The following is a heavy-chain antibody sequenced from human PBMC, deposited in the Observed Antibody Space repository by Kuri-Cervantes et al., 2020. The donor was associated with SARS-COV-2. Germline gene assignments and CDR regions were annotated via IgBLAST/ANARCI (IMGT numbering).Heavy chain of an antibody. J-gene: IGHJ6*03. Sequence: GSLRLSCGVYGGSFSNFLWDWVRQPPGKGLEWIGEINYSGTTNYNPSLKSRVTISVDPSKNLFSLNLTSVTAADTAMYYCARLRRHNDGWFATGYYMDVWGKRTTVTVSS. D-gene: IGHD6-19*01. CDR2: INYSGTT. V-gene: IGHV4-34*01. CDR1: GGSFSNFL. CDR3: ARLRRHNDGWFATGYYMDV.